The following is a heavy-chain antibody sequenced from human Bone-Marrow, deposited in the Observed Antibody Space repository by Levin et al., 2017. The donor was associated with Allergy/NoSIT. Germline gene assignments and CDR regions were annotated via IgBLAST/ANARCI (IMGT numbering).Heavy chain of an antibody. D-gene: IGHD2-15*01. Sequence: PGGSLRLSCAASGFIFSSYGMSWVRQAPGKGLEWVSGISDSGSSTDYADSVKGRFTISRDNSKNTLYLQMNSLRAEDTAVYYCAKDPVCSSGSCYWSPVRDAFDIWGRGTMVTVSS. CDR3: AKDPVCSSGSCYWSPVRDAFDI. CDR2: ISDSGSST. J-gene: IGHJ3*02. CDR1: GFIFSSYG. V-gene: IGHV3-23*01.